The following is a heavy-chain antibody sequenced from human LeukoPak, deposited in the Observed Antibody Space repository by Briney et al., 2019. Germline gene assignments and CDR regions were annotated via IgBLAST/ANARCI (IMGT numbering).Heavy chain of an antibody. Sequence: SETLSLTCSVSGDSVSRSDSYWDWIRQPPGKGLEWIGYIHYGENTNYNPSLKSRVTISLDTSRKFFSLNLSSVTAADTAVYYCARDLHLGWFDSWGQGTLVHVSS. V-gene: IGHV4-61*03. CDR1: GDSVSRSDSY. D-gene: IGHD7-27*01. CDR3: ARDLHLGWFDS. J-gene: IGHJ5*01. CDR2: IHYGENT.